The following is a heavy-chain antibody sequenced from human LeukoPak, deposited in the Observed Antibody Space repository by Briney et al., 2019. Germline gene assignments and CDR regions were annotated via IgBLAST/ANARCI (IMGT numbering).Heavy chain of an antibody. J-gene: IGHJ4*02. CDR2: ISYDGSNK. CDR1: GFTFSSYG. CDR3: ATLEYFDY. Sequence: GGSLRLSCAASGFTFSSYGMHWVRQAPGKGLEWVAVISYDGSNKYYADSVKGRFTISRDNSKNTLYLQMNSLRAEDTVVYYCATLEYFDYWGQGTLVTVSS. V-gene: IGHV3-30*03.